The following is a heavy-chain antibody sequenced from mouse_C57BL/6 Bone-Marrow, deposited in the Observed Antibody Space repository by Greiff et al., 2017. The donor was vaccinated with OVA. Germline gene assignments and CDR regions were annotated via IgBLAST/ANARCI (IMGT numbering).Heavy chain of an antibody. V-gene: IGHV5-17*01. CDR2: ISSGSSTI. D-gene: IGHD4-1*02. Sequence: EVKLMESGGGLVKPGGSLKLSCAASGFTFSDYGMHWVRQAPEKGLEWVAYISSGSSTIYYADTVKGRFTISRDNAKNTLFLQMTSLRSEDTAMYYCAQLGGDYWGQGTTLTVSS. J-gene: IGHJ2*01. CDR3: AQLGGDY. CDR1: GFTFSDYG.